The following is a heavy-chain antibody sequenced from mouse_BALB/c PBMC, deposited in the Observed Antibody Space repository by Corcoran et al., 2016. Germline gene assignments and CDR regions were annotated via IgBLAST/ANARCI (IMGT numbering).Heavy chain of an antibody. V-gene: IGHV3-6*02. CDR2: ISYDGSN. CDR3: AREARWFAY. Sequence: DVQLQESGPGLVKPSQSLSLTCSVTGYSITSGYYWNWIRQFPGNKLEWMGYISYDGSNNYNPSLKNRISITRDTSKNQFFLKLNSVTTEDTATYYCAREARWFAYWGQGTLVTVSA. CDR1: GYSITSGYY. J-gene: IGHJ3*01. D-gene: IGHD3-1*01.